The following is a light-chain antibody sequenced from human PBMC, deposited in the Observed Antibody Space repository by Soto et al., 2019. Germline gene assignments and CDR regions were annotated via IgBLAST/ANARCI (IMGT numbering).Light chain of an antibody. Sequence: EIVLTQSPGTLSLSPGERATLSCRASQSVSSSYLAWYHQKPRQAPRLLMYGASSRATGVPDRFSGSGSGTDFTLTISSLEPEDVAVYYCQQYSSSPYTFGQGTRLEIK. V-gene: IGKV3-20*01. CDR3: QQYSSSPYT. CDR2: GAS. CDR1: QSVSSSY. J-gene: IGKJ2*01.